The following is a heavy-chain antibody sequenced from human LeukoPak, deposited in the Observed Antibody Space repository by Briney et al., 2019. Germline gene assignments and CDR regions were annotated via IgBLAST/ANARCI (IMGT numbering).Heavy chain of an antibody. CDR2: ISSSSSYI. CDR3: ARDHVHNRYYYQTYAFDI. Sequence: GGSLRLSCAASGFTFSSYSMNWVRQAPGKGLEWVSSISSSSSYIYYADSVKGRFTISRDNAKNSLYLQMNSLRAEDTAVYYCARDHVHNRYYYQTYAFDIWGQGTMVTVSS. D-gene: IGHD3-10*01. CDR1: GFTFSSYS. J-gene: IGHJ3*02. V-gene: IGHV3-21*01.